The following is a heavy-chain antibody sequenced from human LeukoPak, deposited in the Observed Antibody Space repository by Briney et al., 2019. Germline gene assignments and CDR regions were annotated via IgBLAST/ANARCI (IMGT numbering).Heavy chain of an antibody. D-gene: IGHD3-16*02. CDR1: GGSISSYY. J-gene: IGHJ3*02. V-gene: IGHV4-59*01. CDR3: ARGDPHDYVWGSYRCDAFDI. Sequence: SETLSLTCTVSGGSISSYYWSWIRQPPGKGLEWIGYIYYSGSTNYNPSLKSRVTISVDTSKNQFSLKLSSVTAADTAVYYCARGDPHDYVWGSYRCDAFDIWGQGTMVTVSS. CDR2: IYYSGST.